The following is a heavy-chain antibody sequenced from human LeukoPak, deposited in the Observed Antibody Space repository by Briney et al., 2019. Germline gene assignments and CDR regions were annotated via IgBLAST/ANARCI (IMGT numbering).Heavy chain of an antibody. J-gene: IGHJ4*02. V-gene: IGHV4-61*01. CDR3: ARAETCYDFWSGYYTGFDY. D-gene: IGHD3-3*01. Sequence: SETLSLTCTVSGGSVSSGSYYWSWIRQPPGKGLEWIGYIYYSGSTNYNPSLKSRVTISVDTSKNQFSLKLSSVTAADTAVYYCARAETCYDFWSGYYTGFDYWGQGTLVTVSS. CDR2: IYYSGST. CDR1: GGSVSSGSYY.